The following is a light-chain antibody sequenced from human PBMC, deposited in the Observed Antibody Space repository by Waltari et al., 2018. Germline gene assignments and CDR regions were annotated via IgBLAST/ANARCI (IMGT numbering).Light chain of an antibody. V-gene: IGKV3-11*01. CDR2: DAS. CDR3: QQRTDWPPLT. CDR1: QSVGTY. Sequence: EIVLTQSPATLSLSPGERATLPCRASQSVGTYLAWYQQKPGQAPRLLISDASYRASGIPARFSGSGSGTDFTLTISSLEPEDFAIYYCQQRTDWPPLTFGGGTKLEIK. J-gene: IGKJ4*01.